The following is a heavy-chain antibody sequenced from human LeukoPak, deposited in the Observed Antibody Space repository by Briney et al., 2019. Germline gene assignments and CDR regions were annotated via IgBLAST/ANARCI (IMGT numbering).Heavy chain of an antibody. CDR2: INPDSGFT. CDR3: APTAEAYTSWWKV. CDR1: GYKFADDY. V-gene: IGHV1-2*02. Sequence: ASVKVSCKASGYKFADDYMHWVRQAPGQGLEFMGWINPDSGFTNYAQKFKGRVTMTRDTSISTAYLEVRSLTSDDTAVYYCAPTAEAYTSWWKVWGQGTLVTVSS. D-gene: IGHD3-16*01. J-gene: IGHJ4*02.